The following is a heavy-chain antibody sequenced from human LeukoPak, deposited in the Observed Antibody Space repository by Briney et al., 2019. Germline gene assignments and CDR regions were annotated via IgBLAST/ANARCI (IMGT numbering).Heavy chain of an antibody. V-gene: IGHV3-23*01. D-gene: IGHD6-13*01. Sequence: GGSLRLSCAASGFTFSSSAMSWVRQAPGKGLEWVSSISGSGSGGSTYYADSVKGRFTISRDNSKNTLYLQMNSLRAEDTAVYYCARESSSQEWGQGTLVTVSS. CDR2: ISGSGSGGST. CDR3: ARESSSQE. CDR1: GFTFSSSA. J-gene: IGHJ4*02.